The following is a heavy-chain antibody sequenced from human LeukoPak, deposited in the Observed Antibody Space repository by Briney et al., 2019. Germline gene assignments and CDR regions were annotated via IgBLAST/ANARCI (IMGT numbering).Heavy chain of an antibody. V-gene: IGHV3-23*01. J-gene: IGHJ4*02. Sequence: PGGSLRLSCAASGFTFSSYAMSWVRQAPGKGLEWVSAISGSGGSTYYADSVKGRFTISRDNSKNTLYLQMNSLRAEDTAVYYCAKSREGWWELPPGNYWGQGTLVTVSS. D-gene: IGHD1-26*01. CDR1: GFTFSSYA. CDR3: AKSREGWWELPPGNY. CDR2: ISGSGGST.